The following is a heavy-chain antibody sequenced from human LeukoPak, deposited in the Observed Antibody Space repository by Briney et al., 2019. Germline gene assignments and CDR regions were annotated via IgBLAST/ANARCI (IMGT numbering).Heavy chain of an antibody. J-gene: IGHJ4*02. Sequence: ASVKVSFMVSGYIFTELSMHWVRQAPGQGLEWMGGFNPEDGETFYAQKFQGRVNMTEDTSTDTAYLELSSLSYDDTAVYYCATDGAGDYLNHWGQGTLVTVSS. V-gene: IGHV1-24*01. CDR3: ATDGAGDYLNH. CDR1: GYIFTELS. CDR2: FNPEDGET. D-gene: IGHD4-17*01.